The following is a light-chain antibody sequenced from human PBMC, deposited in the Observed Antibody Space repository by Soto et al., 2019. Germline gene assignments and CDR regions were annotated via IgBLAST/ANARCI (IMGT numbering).Light chain of an antibody. V-gene: IGKV3-20*01. CDR2: DAS. CDR3: QQYHTWPPLT. J-gene: IGKJ5*01. Sequence: EIVLTQSAGTLSLSPGERATLSCRASQSVSSLFLAWYQQKPGQAPTLLIYDASTRATGVPDRFSGSGFGTDFTLTITSRLPGDVGSYSCQQYHTWPPLTFGQGTRLEIK. CDR1: QSVSSLF.